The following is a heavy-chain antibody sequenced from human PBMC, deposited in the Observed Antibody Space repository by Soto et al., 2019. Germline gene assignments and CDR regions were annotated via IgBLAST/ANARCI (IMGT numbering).Heavy chain of an antibody. CDR3: AKAKWLQLWGWLFDY. J-gene: IGHJ4*02. D-gene: IGHD5-18*01. V-gene: IGHV3-30*18. CDR1: GFTFSSYG. Sequence: QVQLVESGGGVVQPGRSLRLSCAASGFTFSSYGMHWVRQAPGKGLEWVAVISYDGSNKYYADSVKGRFTISRDNSKNTLYLQMNSLRAEDTAVYYCAKAKWLQLWGWLFDYWGQGTLVTVSS. CDR2: ISYDGSNK.